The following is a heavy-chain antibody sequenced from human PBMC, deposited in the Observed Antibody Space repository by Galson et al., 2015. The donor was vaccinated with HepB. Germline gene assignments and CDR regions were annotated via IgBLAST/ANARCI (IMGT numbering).Heavy chain of an antibody. V-gene: IGHV5-10-1*01. CDR2: IDPSDSYT. Sequence: QSGAEVKKPGESLRISCQGSGYNFTSYWINWVRQMPGKGLEWMGRIDPSDSYTNYSPSFQGHVTISADKSISTVYLQWNSLKASDTAMYYCARLQSYYDFWSGYPDFWGQGTLITVSS. D-gene: IGHD3-3*01. J-gene: IGHJ4*02. CDR3: ARLQSYYDFWSGYPDF. CDR1: GYNFTSYW.